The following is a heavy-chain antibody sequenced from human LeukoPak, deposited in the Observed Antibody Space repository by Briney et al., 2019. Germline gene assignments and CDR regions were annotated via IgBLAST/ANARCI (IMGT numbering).Heavy chain of an antibody. CDR1: GGSFSGYY. Sequence: PSETLSLTCAVYGGSFSGYYWSWIRQPPGKGLEWIGSIYYSGSTYYNPSLKSRVTISVDTSKNQFSLKLSSVTAADTAVYYCARARITMVRGVSRWFDPWGQGTLVTVSS. V-gene: IGHV4-34*01. CDR2: IYYSGST. CDR3: ARARITMVRGVSRWFDP. D-gene: IGHD3-10*01. J-gene: IGHJ5*02.